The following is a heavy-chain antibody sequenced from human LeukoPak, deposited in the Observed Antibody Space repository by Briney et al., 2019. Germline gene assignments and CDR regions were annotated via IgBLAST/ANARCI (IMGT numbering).Heavy chain of an antibody. CDR1: GGSFRGYY. V-gene: IGHV4-34*01. CDR3: ARGLGAYSSSWHYRYYYYGMDV. CDR2: INHSGST. J-gene: IGHJ6*02. D-gene: IGHD6-13*01. Sequence: SETLSLTCAVYGGSFRGYYWSWIRQPPGKGLEWMGDINHSGSTNYNPSLKRRVTISVDTSKNQFSLKLSSVTAADTAVYYCARGLGAYSSSWHYRYYYYGMDVWGQGTTVTVSS.